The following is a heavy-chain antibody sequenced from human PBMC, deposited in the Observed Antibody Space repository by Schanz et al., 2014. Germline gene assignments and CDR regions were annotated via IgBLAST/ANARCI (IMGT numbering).Heavy chain of an antibody. D-gene: IGHD1-26*01. J-gene: IGHJ4*02. CDR1: GFGFSSYS. V-gene: IGHV3-48*01. Sequence: EVQLVESGGGLIQPGGSLRLSCAASGFGFSSYSMNWVRQAPGKGLEWVSYISGSSRTIYYADSMKGRFTVSRDNGENALYLQMNSLRAEDTGLYFCARGGSGSHYRLDYWGQGTLVTVSS. CDR3: ARGGSGSHYRLDY. CDR2: ISGSSRTI.